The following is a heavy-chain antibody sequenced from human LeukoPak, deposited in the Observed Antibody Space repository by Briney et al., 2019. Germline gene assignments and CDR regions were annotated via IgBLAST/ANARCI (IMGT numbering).Heavy chain of an antibody. CDR1: GDSVSSSNYY. J-gene: IGHJ4*02. V-gene: IGHV4-39*01. CDR2: IYHSGST. D-gene: IGHD3-9*01. Sequence: SETLSLTCTVSGDSVSSSNYYWGWIRQPPGKGLEWIGSIYHSGSTYYSPSLKSRVTISVDTSKNQFSLKLSSVTAADSAIYYCARLFTIGWYFDYWGQGTLVTVSS. CDR3: ARLFTIGWYFDY.